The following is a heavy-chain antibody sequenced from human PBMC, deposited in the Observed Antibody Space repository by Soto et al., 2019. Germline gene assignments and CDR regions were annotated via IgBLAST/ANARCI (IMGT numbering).Heavy chain of an antibody. V-gene: IGHV4-34*01. CDR3: ARGRFGAASNLFDY. CDR1: GGSFSGYY. CDR2: INHSGST. Sequence: SETLSLTCAVYGGSFSGYYWSWIRQPPGKGLEWIGEINHSGSTNYNPSLKSRVTISVDTSKNQFSLKLSSVTAADTAVYYCARGRFGAASNLFDYWGQGTLVTVSS. J-gene: IGHJ4*02. D-gene: IGHD6-13*01.